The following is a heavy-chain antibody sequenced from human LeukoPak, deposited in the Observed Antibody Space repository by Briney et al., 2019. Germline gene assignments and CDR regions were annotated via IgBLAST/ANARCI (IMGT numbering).Heavy chain of an antibody. Sequence: KPSETLSLTCAVSGGSISSSNWWSWVRQPPGKGLEWIGEIYHSGSTYYNPSLKSRVTISVDTSKNQFSLKLSSVTAADTAVYYCARGYVPSGAPDYWGQGTLVTVSS. CDR2: IYHSGST. J-gene: IGHJ4*02. V-gene: IGHV4-4*02. D-gene: IGHD5-12*01. CDR3: ARGYVPSGAPDY. CDR1: GGSISSSNW.